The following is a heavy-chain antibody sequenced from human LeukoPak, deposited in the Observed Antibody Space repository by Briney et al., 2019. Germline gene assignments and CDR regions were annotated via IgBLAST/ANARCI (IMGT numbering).Heavy chain of an antibody. CDR2: IIPIFGTA. V-gene: IGHV1-69*06. CDR1: GGTFSSYA. J-gene: IGHJ4*02. CDR3: ARDRDGAVGGSSS. D-gene: IGHD6-13*01. Sequence: SVKVSCKASGGTFSSYAISWVRQAPGQGLEWMGGIIPIFGTANYAQKFQGRVTITADKSTSTAYMELSSLRSEDTAVYYCARDRDGAVGGSSSWGQGTLVTVSS.